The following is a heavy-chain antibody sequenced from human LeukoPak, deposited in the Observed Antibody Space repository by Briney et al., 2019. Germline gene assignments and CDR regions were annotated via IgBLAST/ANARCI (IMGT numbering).Heavy chain of an antibody. D-gene: IGHD2-2*01. J-gene: IGHJ4*02. V-gene: IGHV1-2*06. Sequence: APVKVSCKASGYTFTGYYMHWVRQAPGQGLEWMRRINPNSGGTNYAQKFQGRVTMTRDTSISTAYMELSRLRSDDTAVYYCARDLNAWYQLLFYWGQGTLVTVSS. CDR3: ARDLNAWYQLLFY. CDR2: INPNSGGT. CDR1: GYTFTGYY.